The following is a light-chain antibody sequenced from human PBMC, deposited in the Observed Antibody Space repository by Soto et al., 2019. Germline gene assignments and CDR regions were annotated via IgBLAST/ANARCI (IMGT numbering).Light chain of an antibody. V-gene: IGKV1-5*03. CDR1: QSISSW. CDR3: QQYNSYSRT. CDR2: KAY. J-gene: IGKJ1*01. Sequence: DIQMTQSPSTLSASVGDRVTITCRASQSISSWLAWYQQKPGKAPKLLIYKAYSLESGVPSRFSGSGSGTEITLTNSRLQPDDFATYYSQQYNSYSRTFGQGTKVEIK.